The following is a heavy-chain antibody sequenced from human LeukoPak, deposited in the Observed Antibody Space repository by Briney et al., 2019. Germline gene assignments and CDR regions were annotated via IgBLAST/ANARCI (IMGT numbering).Heavy chain of an antibody. J-gene: IGHJ4*02. CDR1: GYTFTGCY. D-gene: IGHD2-2*02. Sequence: GASVKVSCKASGYTFTGCYMHWVRQAPGQGLEWMGWINPNSGGTNYAQKFQGRVTMTRDTSISTAYVELSRLRSDDTAVYYCARVNIVVVPAAIWGFDYWGQGTLVTVSS. V-gene: IGHV1-2*02. CDR2: INPNSGGT. CDR3: ARVNIVVVPAAIWGFDY.